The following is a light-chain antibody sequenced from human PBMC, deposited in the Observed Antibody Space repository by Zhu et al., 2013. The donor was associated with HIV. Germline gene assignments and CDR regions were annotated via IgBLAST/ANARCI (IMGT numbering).Light chain of an antibody. CDR2: DAS. CDR3: QQRSNWLFT. CDR1: QSISNN. Sequence: ELVMTQSPATLSVSPGERATLSCRASQSISNNLAWYHQKPGQAPTLLIYDASKRAVGIPDRFSGSGSATNFTLTITRLEPEDFAVYYCQQRSNWLFTFGPGTKVDIK. J-gene: IGKJ3*01. V-gene: IGKV3-11*01.